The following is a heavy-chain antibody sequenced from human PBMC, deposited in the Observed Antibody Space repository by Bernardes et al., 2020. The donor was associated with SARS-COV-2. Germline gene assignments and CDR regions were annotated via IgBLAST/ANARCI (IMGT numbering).Heavy chain of an antibody. CDR3: AHRRIPYDSSGYFDY. CDR1: GFSLSTSGVG. V-gene: IGHV2-5*02. CDR2: IYWDDDK. Sequence: SGPTLVKPTQTLTLTCTFSGFSLSTSGVGVGWIRQPPGKALEWLALIYWDDDKRYSPSLKSRLTITKDTSKNQVVLTMTNMDPVDTATYYCAHRRIPYDSSGYFDYWGQGTLVTVSS. D-gene: IGHD3-22*01. J-gene: IGHJ4*02.